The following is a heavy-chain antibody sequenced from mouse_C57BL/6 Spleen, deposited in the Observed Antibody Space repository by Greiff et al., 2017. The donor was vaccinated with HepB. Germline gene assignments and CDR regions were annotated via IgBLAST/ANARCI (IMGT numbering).Heavy chain of an antibody. D-gene: IGHD1-1*01. CDR2: IYPRSGNT. CDR1: GYTFTSYG. V-gene: IGHV1-81*01. J-gene: IGHJ3*01. CDR3: ASPPYGSSPWFAY. Sequence: VQLQQSGAELARPGASVKLTCKASGYTFTSYGISWVKQRTGQGLEWIGEIYPRSGNTYYNEKFKGKATLTADKSSSTAYMELRSLTSEDSAVYFCASPPYGSSPWFAYWGQGTLVTVSA.